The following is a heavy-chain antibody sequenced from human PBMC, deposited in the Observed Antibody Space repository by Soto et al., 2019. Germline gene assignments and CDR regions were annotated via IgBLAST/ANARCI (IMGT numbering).Heavy chain of an antibody. CDR3: ARGLLDYNSGSGNYSRFHYFDF. CDR1: GGSFSGYY. D-gene: IGHD3-3*01. CDR2: INHSGIT. V-gene: IGHV4-34*01. Sequence: SETLSLTCAVYGGSFSGYYWSRMRQPPGKGLEWIGEINHSGITNYNPSLKSRVTISVDTSKNQFSLNLTSMTAADTAVYYCARGLLDYNSGSGNYSRFHYFDFWGQETLVPVSS. J-gene: IGHJ4*02.